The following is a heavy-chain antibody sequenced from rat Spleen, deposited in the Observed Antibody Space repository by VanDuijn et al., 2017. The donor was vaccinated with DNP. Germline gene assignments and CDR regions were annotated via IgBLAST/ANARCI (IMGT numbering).Heavy chain of an antibody. V-gene: IGHV5-58*01. CDR1: GFTFSSYW. CDR3: AKDTTRSNSGAFAY. CDR2: INIDGGGDT. Sequence: EVQLVETGGGLVQPGRSLKLSCVASGFTFSSYWMYWIRQAPGKGLEWVSSINIDGGGDTYYRDSVKGRFTISRDNAKNTLYLQLDSLRSEDTATYYWAKDTTRSNSGAFAYWGQGTLVTVSS. D-gene: IGHD4-3*01. J-gene: IGHJ3*01.